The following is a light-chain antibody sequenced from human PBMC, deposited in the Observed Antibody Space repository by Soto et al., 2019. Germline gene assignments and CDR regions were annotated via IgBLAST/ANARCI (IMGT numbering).Light chain of an antibody. V-gene: IGKV3-20*01. CDR1: QTVSSY. Sequence: VLTHSPGTLSLSPGERETISCRASQTVSSYLTWYQQRPGQAPRLLISGASRRATGIPDRFSGSGSGTDFTLTISRLEPEDFALYYCQQYGTSPITFGQGTRLEIK. CDR3: QQYGTSPIT. J-gene: IGKJ5*01. CDR2: GAS.